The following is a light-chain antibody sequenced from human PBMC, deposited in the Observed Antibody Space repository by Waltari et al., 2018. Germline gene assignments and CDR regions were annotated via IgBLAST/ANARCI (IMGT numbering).Light chain of an antibody. J-gene: IGLJ3*02. CDR3: CSYAGSGSWV. CDR1: SRDVGPYNL. V-gene: IGLV2-23*01. Sequence: QSALTQPASVSGSPGQSISISCIGTSRDVGPYNLVSWYQHHPGKAPKLRVFEASKRPSGVSNSFSGSKAANTASLIISGLQADDEADYYCCSYAGSGSWVFGGGTKVTVI. CDR2: EAS.